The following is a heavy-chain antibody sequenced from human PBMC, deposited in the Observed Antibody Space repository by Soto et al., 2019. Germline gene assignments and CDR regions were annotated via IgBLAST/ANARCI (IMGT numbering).Heavy chain of an antibody. Sequence: QVQLVQSGTEVKKPGSSVKVSCKASGGTFSRYAISWVRQAPGRGLEWMGGITPIFGTANYAQTFQGRVTITADESTSTAYMELRRLRSEDTAVYYCAQTLGLAVSGPGRFDLWGRGTLVTVTS. D-gene: IGHD6-19*01. CDR2: ITPIFGTA. J-gene: IGHJ2*01. CDR1: GGTFSRYA. V-gene: IGHV1-69*12. CDR3: AQTLGLAVSGPGRFDL.